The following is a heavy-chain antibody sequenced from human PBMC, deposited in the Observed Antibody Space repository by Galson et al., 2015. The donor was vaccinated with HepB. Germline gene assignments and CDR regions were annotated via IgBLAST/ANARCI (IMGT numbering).Heavy chain of an antibody. Sequence: SLRLSCAASGFTFSGYGMHWVRQAPGKGLEWVAVIWYDGSNKYYADSVKGRFTISRDNSKNTLYLQMNSLRAEDTAVYYCAREYPEPGAYYYYGMDVWGQGTTFTVSS. CDR3: AREYPEPGAYYYYGMDV. CDR1: GFTFSGYG. CDR2: IWYDGSNK. D-gene: IGHD2-2*02. J-gene: IGHJ6*02. V-gene: IGHV3-33*08.